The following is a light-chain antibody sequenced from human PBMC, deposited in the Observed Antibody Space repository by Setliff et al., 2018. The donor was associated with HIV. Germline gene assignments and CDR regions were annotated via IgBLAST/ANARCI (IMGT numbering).Light chain of an antibody. CDR2: SDN. CDR1: SSNIGTNT. CDR3: QSYDSSLSGLYV. V-gene: IGLV1-44*01. Sequence: QSVLTQTPSASGTPGQGVTISCSGGSSNIGTNTVNWYQQLPGTAPKLLMYSDNQRPSGVPDRFSGSKSGTSASLAISGLQSEDEADYYCQSYDSSLSGLYVFGTGTKVTVL. J-gene: IGLJ1*01.